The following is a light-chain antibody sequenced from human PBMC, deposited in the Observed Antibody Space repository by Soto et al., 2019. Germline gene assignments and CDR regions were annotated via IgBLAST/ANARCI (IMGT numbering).Light chain of an antibody. CDR2: AAS. CDR3: QQLNSYPQAIT. J-gene: IGKJ5*01. V-gene: IGKV1-9*01. CDR1: QGISSY. Sequence: DIQLTQSPSFLSASVGDRVTITCRASQGISSYLAWYQQKPGKAPKLLIYAASTLQSGVPSRFRGSGSGTEFTLTISSLQPEDFATYYCQQLNSYPQAITFGQGTRLEIK.